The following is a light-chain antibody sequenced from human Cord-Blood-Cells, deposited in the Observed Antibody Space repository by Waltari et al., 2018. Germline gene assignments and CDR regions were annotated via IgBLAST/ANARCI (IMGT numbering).Light chain of an antibody. CDR3: CSYAGSSLWV. J-gene: IGLJ3*02. CDR2: EGS. Sequence: QSALTQPASVSGSPGQAITISCPGTSSDVGSFNLVSWYQQHPGTAPKLMIYEGSKRPSGVSNRFSGSKSGNTASLTISGLQAEDEADYYCCSYAGSSLWVFGGGTKLTVL. V-gene: IGLV2-23*01. CDR1: SSDVGSFNL.